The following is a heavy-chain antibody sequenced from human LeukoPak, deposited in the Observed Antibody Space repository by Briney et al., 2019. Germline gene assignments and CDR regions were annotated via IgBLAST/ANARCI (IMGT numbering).Heavy chain of an antibody. J-gene: IGHJ6*02. CDR3: AGDIDYYDSSGYPNYYYGMDV. D-gene: IGHD3-22*01. Sequence: ASVKVSCKASGYTFTGYYMHWVRQAPGQGLEWMGWINPNSGGTNYAQKFQGRVTMTRDTSISTAYMELSRLRSDDTAVYYCAGDIDYYDSSGYPNYYYGMDVWGQGTTVTVSS. CDR1: GYTFTGYY. V-gene: IGHV1-2*02. CDR2: INPNSGGT.